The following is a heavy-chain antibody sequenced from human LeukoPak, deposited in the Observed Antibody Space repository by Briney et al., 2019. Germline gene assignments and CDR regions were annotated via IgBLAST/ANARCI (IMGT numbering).Heavy chain of an antibody. J-gene: IGHJ1*01. D-gene: IGHD1-26*01. CDR2: INPNSGGT. CDR3: ARVGATAETEYFQH. CDR1: GYTFTGYY. Sequence: GASVKVSCKASGYTFTGYYMHWVRQAPGQGPEWMGWINPNSGGTNYAQKFQGRVTMTRDTSISTAYMELSRLRSDDTAVYYCARVGATAETEYFQHWGQGTLVTVSS. V-gene: IGHV1-2*02.